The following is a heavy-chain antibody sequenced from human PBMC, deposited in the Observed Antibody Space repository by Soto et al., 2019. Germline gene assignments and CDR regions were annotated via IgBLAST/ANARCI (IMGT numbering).Heavy chain of an antibody. J-gene: IGHJ4*02. V-gene: IGHV1-46*01. CDR3: AREPIKGSGWPLDY. CDR1: GYTFTSYY. D-gene: IGHD6-19*01. CDR2: INPSGGST. Sequence: QVQLVQSGAEVKKPGASVKVSCKASGYTFTSYYMHWVRQAPGQGLEWMGIINPSGGSTSYAQKFQGRVTXXRXTXXSTVYMELSSLRSDDTAVYYCAREPIKGSGWPLDYWGQGTLVTVSS.